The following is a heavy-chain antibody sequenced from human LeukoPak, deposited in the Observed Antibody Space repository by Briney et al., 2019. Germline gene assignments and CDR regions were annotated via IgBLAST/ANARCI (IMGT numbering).Heavy chain of an antibody. V-gene: IGHV3-74*01. CDR2: INSDGSST. J-gene: IGHJ5*02. Sequence: GGSLRLSCAASGFAFSSYWMHWVRQAPGKGPVWVSRINSDGSSTTYADSVQGRFTISRDNAKNTLYLQMDSLRADDTAVYYCARSVYSYYANWFDPWGQGTLVTVSS. CDR3: ARSVYSYYANWFDP. CDR1: GFAFSSYW. D-gene: IGHD4-11*01.